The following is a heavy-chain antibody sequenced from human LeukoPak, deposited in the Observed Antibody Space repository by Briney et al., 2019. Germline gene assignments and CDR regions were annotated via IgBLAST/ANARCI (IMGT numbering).Heavy chain of an antibody. CDR1: GGTLSSYA. CDR3: ARGVAAAGHNWFDP. D-gene: IGHD6-13*01. CDR2: IIPIFGTA. J-gene: IGHJ5*02. V-gene: IGHV1-69*05. Sequence: SVKVSCKASGGTLSSYAISWVRQAPGQGLEWMGGIIPIFGTANYAQKFQGRVTITTDESTSTAYMELSSLRSEDTAVYYCARGVAAAGHNWFDPWGQGTLVTVSS.